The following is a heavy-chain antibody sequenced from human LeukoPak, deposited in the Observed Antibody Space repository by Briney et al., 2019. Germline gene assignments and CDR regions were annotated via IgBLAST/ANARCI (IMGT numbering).Heavy chain of an antibody. V-gene: IGHV3-33*01. J-gene: IGHJ6*02. CDR3: ARDRGNWNYVAYGMDV. Sequence: GGSLRLSCAASGFTFSSYGMNWVRQAPGKGLEGVAVIWYDGSNKYYADSVKGRFTISRDNSKNTLYLQMNSLRAEDTAVYYCARDRGNWNYVAYGMDVWGQGTTVTVSS. CDR2: IWYDGSNK. CDR1: GFTFSSYG. D-gene: IGHD1-7*01.